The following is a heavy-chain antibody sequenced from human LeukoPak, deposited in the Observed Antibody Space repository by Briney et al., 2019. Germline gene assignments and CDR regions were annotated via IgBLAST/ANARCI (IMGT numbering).Heavy chain of an antibody. V-gene: IGHV3-23*01. D-gene: IGHD6-19*01. CDR3: AKDLGSSGTASYFDY. J-gene: IGHJ4*02. CDR2: ISGSGGST. CDR1: GFTFSSYA. Sequence: GGSLRLSCAASGFTFSSYAVSWVRQAPGKGLEWVSAISGSGGSTYYADSVKGRFTISRDNSKNTLYLQMNSLRAEDTAIYYCAKDLGSSGTASYFDYWGQGILVTVSS.